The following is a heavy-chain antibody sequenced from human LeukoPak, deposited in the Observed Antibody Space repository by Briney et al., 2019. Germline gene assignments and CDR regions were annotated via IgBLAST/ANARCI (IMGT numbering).Heavy chain of an antibody. Sequence: SQTLSLTCTVSGGSISSGDYYWSWIRQPPGKGLEWIGYIYYSGSTYYNPSLKSRVTISVDTSKNQFSLKLSSVTAADTAVYYCARDIVVVPAATKQLRCYYYYGMDVWGQGTTVTVSS. J-gene: IGHJ6*02. CDR1: GGSISSGDYY. D-gene: IGHD2-2*01. CDR2: IYYSGST. V-gene: IGHV4-30-4*01. CDR3: ARDIVVVPAATKQLRCYYYYGMDV.